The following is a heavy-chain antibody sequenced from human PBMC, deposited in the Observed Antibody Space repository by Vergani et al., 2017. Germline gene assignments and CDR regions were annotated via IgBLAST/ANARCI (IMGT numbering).Heavy chain of an antibody. CDR3: AMTYSSSWYANWFDP. Sequence: QMQLQESGPGLVKPSETLSLSCTVSGDSISTSSYAWGWIRQPPGKTLEWIGTVFYGGRTSYNPSLKSRVTLSVDTSKNQFSLKLSSVTAADTAVYYCAMTYSSSWYANWFDPWGQGTLVTVSS. CDR1: GDSISTSSYA. CDR2: VFYGGRT. V-gene: IGHV4-39*07. J-gene: IGHJ5*02. D-gene: IGHD6-13*01.